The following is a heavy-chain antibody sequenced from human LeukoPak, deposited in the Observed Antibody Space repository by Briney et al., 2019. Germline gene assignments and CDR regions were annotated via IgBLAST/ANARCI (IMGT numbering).Heavy chain of an antibody. CDR1: GFTFSSYE. J-gene: IGHJ4*02. CDR2: ISSSGSTI. V-gene: IGHV3-48*03. CDR3: AREGGIGFDY. Sequence: GGSLRLSCAASGFTFSSYEMNWVRQAPGKGLEWVSYISSSGSTIFYADSVKGRFTISRDNAKNSLYLQMNSLRAEDTAVYYCAREGGIGFDYWGQGTLVTVSS. D-gene: IGHD3-10*01.